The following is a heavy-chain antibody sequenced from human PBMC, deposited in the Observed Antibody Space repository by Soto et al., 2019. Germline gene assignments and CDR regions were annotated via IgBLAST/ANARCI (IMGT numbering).Heavy chain of an antibody. CDR2: IYHSGST. D-gene: IGHD4-17*01. Sequence: SETLSLTCAASGGSISSGGYSCNWIRQPPGKGLEWIGYIYHSGSTYYNPSLKSRVTISVDRSKNQFSLKLSSVTAADTAVYYCARGMTTVTTFDYWGQGTLVTVSS. V-gene: IGHV4-30-2*01. J-gene: IGHJ4*02. CDR3: ARGMTTVTTFDY. CDR1: GGSISSGGYS.